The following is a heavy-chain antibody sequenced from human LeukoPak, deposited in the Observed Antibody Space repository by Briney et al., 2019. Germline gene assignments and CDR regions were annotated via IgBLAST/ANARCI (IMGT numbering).Heavy chain of an antibody. Sequence: GGYLRLSCAASGFTFSSYSMNWVRQAPGKGLEWVSSISSSSSYIYYADSVKGRFTISRDNAKNSLYLQMNSLRAEDTAVYYCARVIGTSHRNFFDYWGQGTLVTVSS. V-gene: IGHV3-21*01. CDR3: ARVIGTSHRNFFDY. J-gene: IGHJ4*02. CDR2: ISSSSSYI. CDR1: GFTFSSYS. D-gene: IGHD2-2*01.